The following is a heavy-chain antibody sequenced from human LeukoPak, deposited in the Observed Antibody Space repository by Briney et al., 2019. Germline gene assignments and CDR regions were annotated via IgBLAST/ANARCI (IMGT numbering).Heavy chain of an antibody. J-gene: IGHJ4*02. CDR1: GFSFYDSD. CDR3: AKERSCGGDCYYFDY. CDR2: INWNAIST. V-gene: IGHV3-20*04. Sequence: PGGSLRLSCAASGFSFYDSDMNWVRQAPGKGLEWVSGINWNAISTSYADSVKGRFTVSRDNAKNSLFLQMNSLRAEDTAFYYCAKERSCGGDCYYFDYWGQGTLVTVSS. D-gene: IGHD2-21*02.